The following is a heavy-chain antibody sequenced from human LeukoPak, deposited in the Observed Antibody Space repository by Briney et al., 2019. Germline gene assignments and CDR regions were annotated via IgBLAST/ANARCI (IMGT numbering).Heavy chain of an antibody. D-gene: IGHD5-12*01. CDR3: ARDSRGGYDLDVFHI. J-gene: IGHJ3*02. CDR1: GFTFSHYG. V-gene: IGHV3-30*03. Sequence: GRSLRLSCAASGFTFSHYGMHWVRQAPGKGLEWVAVISYDGSNKYYADSVKGRFTISRDNSKNTMYLQMNSLRAEDTALYYCARDSRGGYDLDVFHIWGHGTMVTVSA. CDR2: ISYDGSNK.